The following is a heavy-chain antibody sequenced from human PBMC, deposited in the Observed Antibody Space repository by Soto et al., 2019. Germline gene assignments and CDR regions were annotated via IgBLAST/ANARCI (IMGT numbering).Heavy chain of an antibody. V-gene: IGHV1-2*02. Sequence: QVQLVQSGAEVKKPGASVKVSCKASGYTFTGYYMHWVRQAPGQGLEWMGWINPNSGGTNSAQNFQGRVPMTRDTSISTAYMELSRLRSDDTALYYCARGRIAVAAWGGMDVWGQGTTVTVSS. D-gene: IGHD6-19*01. CDR1: GYTFTGYY. J-gene: IGHJ6*02. CDR3: ARGRIAVAAWGGMDV. CDR2: INPNSGGT.